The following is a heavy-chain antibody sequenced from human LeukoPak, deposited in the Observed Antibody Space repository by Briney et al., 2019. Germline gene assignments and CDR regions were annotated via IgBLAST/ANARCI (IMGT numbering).Heavy chain of an antibody. D-gene: IGHD3-10*01. CDR1: GGSISSYY. V-gene: IGHV4-59*01. Sequence: PSETLSLTCTVSGGSISSYYWTWIRQPPGKGLEWIGYIYYSGSTNYNPSLKSRVTISVDTSKNQFSLKLSSVTAADTAVYYCARARITLVRGPDVINYYFDYWGQGTLVTVSS. CDR2: IYYSGST. J-gene: IGHJ4*02. CDR3: ARARITLVRGPDVINYYFDY.